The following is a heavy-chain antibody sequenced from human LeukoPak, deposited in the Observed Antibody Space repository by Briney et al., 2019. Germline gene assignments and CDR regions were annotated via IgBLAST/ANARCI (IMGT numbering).Heavy chain of an antibody. Sequence: GGSLRLSCAASGFTFSSYWMSWVRQAPGKGLEWVANIKQDGCEKYYVDSVKGRFTISRENAKISLYLQMNSLRAEDTAVYYCARGLGPTIFGVVLWDYYGMDVWGQGTTVTVSS. J-gene: IGHJ6*02. CDR2: IKQDGCEK. V-gene: IGHV3-7*01. D-gene: IGHD3-3*01. CDR3: ARGLGPTIFGVVLWDYYGMDV. CDR1: GFTFSSYW.